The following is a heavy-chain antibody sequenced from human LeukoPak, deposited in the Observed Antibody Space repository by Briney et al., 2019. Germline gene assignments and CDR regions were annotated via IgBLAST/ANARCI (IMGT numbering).Heavy chain of an antibody. Sequence: SVNVSCKDSGGTFSSYAISWVRQAPGQGLEWMGGIIPIFGTANYAQKFQGRVTITADESTSTAYMELSSLRSEDTAVYYCARGGAVYYYMDVWGKGTTVTVSS. V-gene: IGHV1-69*13. CDR2: IIPIFGTA. D-gene: IGHD6-19*01. CDR3: ARGGAVYYYMDV. CDR1: GGTFSSYA. J-gene: IGHJ6*03.